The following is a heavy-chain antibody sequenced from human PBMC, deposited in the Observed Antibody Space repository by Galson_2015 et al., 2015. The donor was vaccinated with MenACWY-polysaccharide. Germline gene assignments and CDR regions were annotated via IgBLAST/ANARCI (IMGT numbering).Heavy chain of an antibody. CDR2: INQPGRDK. V-gene: IGHV3-7*01. Sequence: SLRLSCAASGFSFSTSWMSWVRQAPGKGLEWVTNINQPGRDKYYVDSVRGRFTISRDNAKNSVYLQMDSLRAEDTAVYYCARPSSGGSYYNDCGQGTLVTVSS. CDR1: GFSFSTSW. D-gene: IGHD2-15*01. CDR3: ARPSSGGSYYND. J-gene: IGHJ4*02.